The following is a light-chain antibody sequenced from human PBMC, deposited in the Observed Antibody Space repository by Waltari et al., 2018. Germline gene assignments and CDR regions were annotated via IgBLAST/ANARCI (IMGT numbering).Light chain of an antibody. CDR3: ALYMGSGIWV. CDR1: CVSLSTTSY. V-gene: IGLV8-61*01. CDR2: KAN. Sequence: QTVVTQEPSLSVSPGGTVTLTCAFSCVSLSTTSYATWYQQTPGQAPRTLVYKANARSSGVPDRFSGSILGNTAALTITGAQADDESDYYCALYMGSGIWVFGGGTRLTVL. J-gene: IGLJ3*02.